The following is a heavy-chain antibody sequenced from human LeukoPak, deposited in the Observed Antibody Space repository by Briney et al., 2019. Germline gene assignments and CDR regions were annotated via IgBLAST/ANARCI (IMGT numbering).Heavy chain of an antibody. CDR2: ISAYSGNT. CDR3: ARHRSRMVRGGDWFDP. J-gene: IGHJ5*02. D-gene: IGHD3-10*01. V-gene: IGHV1-18*01. CDR1: GYSFTSYS. Sequence: GASVKVSCKASGYSFTSYSISWVRQAPGQGLEWMGWISAYSGNTNYAQKLQGRVTMTTDTSTSTAYMELRSLRSDDTAVYYCARHRSRMVRGGDWFDPWGQGTLVTVSS.